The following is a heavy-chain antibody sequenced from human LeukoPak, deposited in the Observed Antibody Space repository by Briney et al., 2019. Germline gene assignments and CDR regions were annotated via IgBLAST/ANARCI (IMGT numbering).Heavy chain of an antibody. D-gene: IGHD6-19*01. CDR1: GGSFSSYY. J-gene: IGHJ5*02. Sequence: SETLSLTCAVYGGSFSSYYWSWIRQPPGKGLEWIGYIYYSGSTNYNPSLKSRVTISVDTSKNQFSLKLSSVTAADTAVYYCARHGAVAVRGGWFDPWGQGTLVTVSS. V-gene: IGHV4-59*08. CDR2: IYYSGST. CDR3: ARHGAVAVRGGWFDP.